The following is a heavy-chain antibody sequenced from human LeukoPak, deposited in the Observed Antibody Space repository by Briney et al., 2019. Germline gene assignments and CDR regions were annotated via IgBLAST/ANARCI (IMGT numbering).Heavy chain of an antibody. CDR1: GFTFSSYS. CDR2: ISSSSSYI. J-gene: IGHJ4*02. D-gene: IGHD4-17*01. CDR3: TRKGTTLTTGAFH. V-gene: IGHV3-21*01. Sequence: GGSLRLSCAASGFTFSSYSMNWVRQAPGKGLEWVSSISSSSSYIYYADSVKGRFIISRDNAKNSLYLQMNSLRAEDTAVYYCTRKGTTLTTGAFHWGQGTLVTVSS.